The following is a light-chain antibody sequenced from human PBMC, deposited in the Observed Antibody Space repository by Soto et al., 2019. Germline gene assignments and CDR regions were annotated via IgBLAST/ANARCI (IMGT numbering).Light chain of an antibody. CDR2: DAS. J-gene: IGKJ2*01. Sequence: EIMLIQSPATLSLSPGARATLSCRASQSVDSFLAWYQQKPGQAPRLLIYDASNRATGIPARFSGSGSGTDFTLIINSLEPEDFAVYYCLQRSNWPYTFGQGTSLEI. V-gene: IGKV3-11*01. CDR3: LQRSNWPYT. CDR1: QSVDSF.